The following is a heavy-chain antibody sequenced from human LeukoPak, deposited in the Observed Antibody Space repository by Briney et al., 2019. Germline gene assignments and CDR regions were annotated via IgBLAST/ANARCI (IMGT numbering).Heavy chain of an antibody. V-gene: IGHV1-2*02. CDR3: ARDLALRITMIVVDNDAFDI. Sequence: ASVKVSCKASGYIFTGYYMHWVRQAPGQGLEWMGWINPNSGGTNYAQKFQGRVTMTRDTSISTAYMELSRLRSDDTAVYYCARDLALRITMIVVDNDAFDIWGQGTMVTVSS. CDR2: INPNSGGT. CDR1: GYIFTGYY. D-gene: IGHD3-22*01. J-gene: IGHJ3*02.